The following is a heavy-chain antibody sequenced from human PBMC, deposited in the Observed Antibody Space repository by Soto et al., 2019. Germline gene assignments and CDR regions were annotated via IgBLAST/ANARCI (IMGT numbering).Heavy chain of an antibody. CDR2: INHSGST. V-gene: IGHV4-34*01. D-gene: IGHD2-15*01. Sequence: PSETLSLTCAVYGGSFSGYYWSWIRQPPGKGLEWIGEINHSGSTNYNPSLKSRVTISVDTSKNQFSLKLSSVTAADTAVYYCARAGYCSGGSCYNDWFDPWGQGTLVTVSS. J-gene: IGHJ5*02. CDR3: ARAGYCSGGSCYNDWFDP. CDR1: GGSFSGYY.